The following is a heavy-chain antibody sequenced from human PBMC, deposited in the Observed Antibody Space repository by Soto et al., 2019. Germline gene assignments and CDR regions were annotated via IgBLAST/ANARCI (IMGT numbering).Heavy chain of an antibody. D-gene: IGHD4-17*01. CDR1: GGSISSGGYY. V-gene: IGHV4-31*03. J-gene: IGHJ4*02. CDR3: ARSSQSTVTTCDY. Sequence: QVQLQESGPGLVKPSQTLSLTCTVSGGSISSGGYYWSWIRQHPGKGLEWIGYIYYSGSTYYNPSLKSRVTVSVDTSKNQFSLKLSAVTAADTAVYYCARSSQSTVTTCDYWGQGTLVTVSS. CDR2: IYYSGST.